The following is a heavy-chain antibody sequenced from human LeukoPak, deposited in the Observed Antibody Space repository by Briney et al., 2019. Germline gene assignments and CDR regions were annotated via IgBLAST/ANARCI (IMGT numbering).Heavy chain of an antibody. J-gene: IGHJ4*02. CDR2: IYYSGST. V-gene: IGHV4-59*01. Sequence: PSETLSLTCTVSGGSISSYYWSWIRPPPGRGLEWIGYIYYSGSTNYNPSLKSRVTISVDTSKNQSSLKLSSVTAADTAVYYCARDVNSGSYAVWGQGTLVTVSS. D-gene: IGHD1-26*01. CDR3: ARDVNSGSYAV. CDR1: GGSISSYY.